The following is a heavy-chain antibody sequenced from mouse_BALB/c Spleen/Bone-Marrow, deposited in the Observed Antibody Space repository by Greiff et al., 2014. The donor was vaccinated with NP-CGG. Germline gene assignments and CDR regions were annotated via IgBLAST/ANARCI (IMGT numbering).Heavy chain of an antibody. CDR3: ARWGAYFDY. CDR2: IDPSDSET. Sequence: QVQLKQSGAELVRPGTPVKLSCKASGYTFTSYWMNWVKQRPGRGLEWIGRIDPSDSETHYNQKFKDKATLTVDKSSSTAYIQLSSLTSEGSAVYYCARWGAYFDYWGQGTTLTVSS. J-gene: IGHJ2*01. V-gene: IGHV1-61*01. CDR1: GYTFTSYW.